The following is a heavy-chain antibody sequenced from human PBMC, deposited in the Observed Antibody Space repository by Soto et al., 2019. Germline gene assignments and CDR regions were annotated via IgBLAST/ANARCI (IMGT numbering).Heavy chain of an antibody. V-gene: IGHV3-11*06. J-gene: IGHJ4*02. CDR1: GFTFSDYY. CDR3: ARAKDYYDSSGLGGFDY. CDR2: ISSSSSYT. D-gene: IGHD3-22*01. Sequence: GGSLRLSCAASGFTFSDYYMSWIRQAPGKGLEWVSYISSSSSYTNYADSVKGRFTISRDNAKNSLYLQMNSLRAEDTAVYYCARAKDYYDSSGLGGFDYWGQGTLVTASS.